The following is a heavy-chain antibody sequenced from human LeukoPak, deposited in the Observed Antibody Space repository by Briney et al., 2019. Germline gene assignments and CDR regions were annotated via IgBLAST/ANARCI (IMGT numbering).Heavy chain of an antibody. J-gene: IGHJ3*02. V-gene: IGHV4-31*03. CDR3: ARGAFNYYDTIGYSNDAFNI. CDR1: GGSISSGGHY. D-gene: IGHD3-22*01. CDR2: ISYSGST. Sequence: SQTLSLTCTVSGGSISSGGHYWSWIRQHPGKGLEWIAYISYSGSTYYNPSLKSRIIISVDTSKNRFSLKLSSVTAADTAVYFCARGAFNYYDTIGYSNDAFNIWGQGTMVTVSS.